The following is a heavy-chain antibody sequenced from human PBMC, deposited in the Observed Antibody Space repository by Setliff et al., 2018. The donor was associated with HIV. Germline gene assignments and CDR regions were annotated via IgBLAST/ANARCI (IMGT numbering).Heavy chain of an antibody. V-gene: IGHV4-39*02. D-gene: IGHD1-1*01. CDR3: AREGRGDPSLATTRLDY. J-gene: IGHJ4*02. CDR1: GDSFSTSSYF. Sequence: PSETLSLTCSVSGDSFSTSSYFWGWVRQSPGKGLEWIANIYYTGFTYCNPSLESRVTISIDKSKSQFSLNLTSVTASDTAVYYCAREGRGDPSLATTRLDYWGQGKLVTVSS. CDR2: IYYTGFT.